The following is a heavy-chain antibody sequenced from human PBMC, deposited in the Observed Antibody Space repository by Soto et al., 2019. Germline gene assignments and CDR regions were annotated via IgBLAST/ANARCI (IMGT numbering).Heavy chain of an antibody. V-gene: IGHV4-30-4*08. CDR2: IYYSGST. J-gene: IGHJ4*02. CDR1: GGSISSGGYY. D-gene: IGHD3-3*01. CDR3: ARSDFWSGYYTDY. Sequence: SETLSLTCTVSGGSISSGGYYWSWILHHPGKGLEWIGYIYYSGSTYYNPSLKSRLTISVDTSKNQFSLKLSSVTAADTAVYYCARSDFWSGYYTDYWGQGTLVTVSS.